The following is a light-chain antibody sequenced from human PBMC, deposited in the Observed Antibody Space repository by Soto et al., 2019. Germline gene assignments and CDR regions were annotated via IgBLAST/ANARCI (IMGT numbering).Light chain of an antibody. J-gene: IGKJ1*01. Sequence: EIVMTQSRVTLSVSPGERATLSCRASQSVTSNLAWYQQKAGQSPRLLIYGASTRATGIPARFSGSGSGTEFTLTISNLQSEDFAIYYCQQFNDWPRTFGLGTKVDIK. CDR2: GAS. V-gene: IGKV3-15*01. CDR1: QSVTSN. CDR3: QQFNDWPRT.